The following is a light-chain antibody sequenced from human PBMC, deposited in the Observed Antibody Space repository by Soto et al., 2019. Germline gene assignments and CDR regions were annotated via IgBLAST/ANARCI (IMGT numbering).Light chain of an antibody. CDR1: QNIRSY. V-gene: IGKV1-39*01. J-gene: IGKJ2*01. Sequence: DIQMTQSPSSLSASVGDRVTITCRASQNIRSYLNWYQQRPGKTPNLLVYAASNLRSGVPSKFSGSGSGTDFTLTISSLQPEDFATYYCQQLHSTSSYTFGQGTRVDSK. CDR3: QQLHSTSSYT. CDR2: AAS.